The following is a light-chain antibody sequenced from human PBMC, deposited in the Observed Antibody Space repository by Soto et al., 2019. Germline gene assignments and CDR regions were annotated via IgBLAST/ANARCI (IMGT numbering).Light chain of an antibody. CDR2: DAS. V-gene: IGKV3-11*01. CDR3: HQRHNWPPLT. CDR1: QGIGIS. J-gene: IGKJ4*01. Sequence: EIVLTQSPATLSLSPGEIATLSGRASQGIGISLAGYRQKPDQAPRLLIYDASNRATGIPARFSGSGSGTDFTLTISSRETEDFALYYCHQRHNWPPLTCGGEPKVEIK.